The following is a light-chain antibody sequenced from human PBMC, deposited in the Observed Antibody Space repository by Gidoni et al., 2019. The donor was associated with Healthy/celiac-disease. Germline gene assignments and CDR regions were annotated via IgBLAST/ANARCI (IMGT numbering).Light chain of an antibody. V-gene: IGLV1-40*01. Sequence: SVLTQPPSVSGAPGLRVTNSCTGSRSNIGAGYDVHWYQQLPGTAPKLLIYGNSNRPSGVPDRFSRSKSGTSASLAITGRQAEDEADYYCQAYDSSLSGSVFGGGTKLTVL. CDR2: GNS. J-gene: IGLJ3*02. CDR3: QAYDSSLSGSV. CDR1: RSNIGAGYD.